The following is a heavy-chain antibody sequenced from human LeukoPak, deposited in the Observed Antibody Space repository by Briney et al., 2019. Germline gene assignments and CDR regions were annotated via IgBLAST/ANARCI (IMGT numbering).Heavy chain of an antibody. V-gene: IGHV3-66*01. CDR2: IYSGGST. D-gene: IGHD4-23*01. CDR3: ARDSNGGNSYWFDP. CDR1: GFTVSGNY. Sequence: GGSLRLSCAASGFTVSGNYMSWVRQAPGKGLEWVSVIYSGGSTYYADSVKGRFTISRDNSKNTLYLQMTSLRAEDTAVYYCARDSNGGNSYWFDPWGQGTLVTVSS. J-gene: IGHJ5*02.